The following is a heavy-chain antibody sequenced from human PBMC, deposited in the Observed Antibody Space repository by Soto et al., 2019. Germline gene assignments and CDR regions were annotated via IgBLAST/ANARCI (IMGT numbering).Heavy chain of an antibody. Sequence: GGSLRLSCAASGFTFSSYGMHWVRQAPGKGLEWVAVISYDGSNKYYADSVKGRFTISRDNSKNTLYLQMNSLRAEDTAVYYCAKGVTATYLYYYYYGMDVWGQGTTVTVSS. D-gene: IGHD2-21*02. CDR2: ISYDGSNK. V-gene: IGHV3-30*18. CDR1: GFTFSSYG. J-gene: IGHJ6*02. CDR3: AKGVTATYLYYYYYGMDV.